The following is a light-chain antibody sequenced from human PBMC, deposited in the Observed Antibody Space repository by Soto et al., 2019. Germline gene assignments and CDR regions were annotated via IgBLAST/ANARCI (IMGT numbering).Light chain of an antibody. CDR3: QQYNNWPLT. CDR1: QRVYSN. Sequence: EILMTQSPDTLSVSPGARAPLSCRASQRVYSNLAWYQQRPGQAPRLLIYGASTRATGIPARFSGSGSGTEFTLTISSLQSEDFAVYYCQQYNNWPLTFGGGTKVDIK. J-gene: IGKJ4*01. CDR2: GAS. V-gene: IGKV3-15*01.